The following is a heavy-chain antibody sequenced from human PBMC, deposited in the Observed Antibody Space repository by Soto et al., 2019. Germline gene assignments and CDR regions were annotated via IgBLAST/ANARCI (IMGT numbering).Heavy chain of an antibody. Sequence: GGSLRLSCAASGFTFSSYGMHWVRQAPGKGLEWVTVIAYDGSNKYYADSVMGRFTVSRDNSKNILYLQMNSLTAEDTAVYYCTGAALAVGRGYYFDFWGQGTLVTVSS. CDR3: TGAALAVGRGYYFDF. D-gene: IGHD1-26*01. CDR2: IAYDGSNK. V-gene: IGHV3-30*03. CDR1: GFTFSSYG. J-gene: IGHJ4*02.